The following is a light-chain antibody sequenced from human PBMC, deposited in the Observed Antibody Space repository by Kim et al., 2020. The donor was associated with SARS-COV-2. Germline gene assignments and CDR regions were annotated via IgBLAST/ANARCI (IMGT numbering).Light chain of an antibody. CDR2: DTT. CDR3: GAWDRSLGAVL. CDR1: PSNIGSNF. V-gene: IGLV1-51*01. J-gene: IGLJ2*01. Sequence: QKVTVPCSGSPSNIGSNFVSWYQQLPGTAPKLLIYDTTKRPSGIPDRFSGSKSGTFATLDITGLQTGDEADYYCGAWDRSLGAVLFGGGTKVTVL.